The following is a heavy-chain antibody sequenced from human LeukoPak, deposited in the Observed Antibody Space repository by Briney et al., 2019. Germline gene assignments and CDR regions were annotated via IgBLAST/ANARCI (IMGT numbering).Heavy chain of an antibody. V-gene: IGHV3-21*01. CDR2: IISSSSYI. J-gene: IGHJ6*02. CDR1: GFTFSSYS. CDR3: AREGREGYGMEV. Sequence: PGGSPRLSCAASGFTFSSYSMNWVRQAPGKGLEWVSSIISSSSYIYSADSVKGRFTLSRDNAKNSLYLQMKSLRAKDTALYYCAREGREGYGMEVWGPGTTVSVSS. D-gene: IGHD1-26*01.